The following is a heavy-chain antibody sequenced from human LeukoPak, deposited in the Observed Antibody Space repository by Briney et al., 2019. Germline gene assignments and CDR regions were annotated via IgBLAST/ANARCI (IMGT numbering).Heavy chain of an antibody. CDR3: ARRRGLMVRGVKNWFDP. CDR2: MNPNSGNT. CDR1: GYTFTSYD. V-gene: IGHV1-8*01. J-gene: IGHJ5*02. D-gene: IGHD3-10*01. Sequence: ASVKVSCKASGYTFTSYDINWVRQATAQGLELMGWMNPNSGNTGYAQKFQGRVTMTRNTSISTAYMELSSLRSEDTAVYYCARRRGLMVRGVKNWFDPWGQGTLVNVSS.